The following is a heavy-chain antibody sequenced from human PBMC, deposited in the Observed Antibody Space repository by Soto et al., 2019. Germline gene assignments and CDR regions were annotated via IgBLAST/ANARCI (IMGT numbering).Heavy chain of an antibody. V-gene: IGHV1-3*01. Sequence: GASVKVSCKASGYTFTSYVMHWGRPAPGQRLEWMGWINAGNGDTKYSQKFQGRVTITRDTSASTAYMELSSLRSEDTAVYYCARVLRYSGSSSTFDYWGQGTLVIVSS. CDR1: GYTFTSYV. J-gene: IGHJ4*02. CDR2: INAGNGDT. D-gene: IGHD1-26*01. CDR3: ARVLRYSGSSSTFDY.